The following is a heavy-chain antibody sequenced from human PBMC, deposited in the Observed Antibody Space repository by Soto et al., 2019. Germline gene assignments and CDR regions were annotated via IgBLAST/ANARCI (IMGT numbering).Heavy chain of an antibody. CDR3: ARGPSDEKVDS. Sequence: SETLSLTCTVSGGSISSGDYYWSWIRQPPGKGLEWIGHIYSVRSTYNNPSLESRVTISVDTSKNQFSLKLTSVTAADTAIYYCARGPSDEKVDSWGQGILVTVSS. J-gene: IGHJ4*02. CDR2: IYSVRST. CDR1: GGSISSGDYY. V-gene: IGHV4-30-4*01.